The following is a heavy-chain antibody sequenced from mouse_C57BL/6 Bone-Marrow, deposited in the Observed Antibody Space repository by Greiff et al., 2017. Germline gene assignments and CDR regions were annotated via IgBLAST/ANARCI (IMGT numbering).Heavy chain of an antibody. V-gene: IGHV1-63*01. CDR3: AREDVSAMDY. J-gene: IGHJ4*01. CDR1: GYTFTNYW. Sequence: VQLQQSGAELVRPGTSVKMSCKASGYTFTNYWIGWAKQRPGHGLEWIGDIYPGGGYTNYNEKFKGKATLTADKSSSTAYMQVSSLTSEDSAIYYCAREDVSAMDYWGQGTSVTVSS. CDR2: IYPGGGYT.